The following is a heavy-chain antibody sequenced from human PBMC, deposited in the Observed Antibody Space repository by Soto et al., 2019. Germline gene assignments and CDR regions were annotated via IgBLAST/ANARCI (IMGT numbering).Heavy chain of an antibody. CDR2: ISYDGSNK. D-gene: IGHD1-26*01. Sequence: QVQLVESGGGVVQPGRSLRLSCAASGFTFSSYAMHWVHQAPGKGLEWVAVISYDGSNKYYADSVKGRFTISRDNSKNTLYLQMNSLRAEDTAVYYCAREVGVSYYFDYWGQGTLVTVSS. CDR1: GFTFSSYA. CDR3: AREVGVSYYFDY. J-gene: IGHJ4*02. V-gene: IGHV3-30-3*01.